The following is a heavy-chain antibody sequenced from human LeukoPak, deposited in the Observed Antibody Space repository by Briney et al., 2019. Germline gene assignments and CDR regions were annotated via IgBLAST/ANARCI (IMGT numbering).Heavy chain of an antibody. J-gene: IGHJ4*02. D-gene: IGHD6-19*01. CDR2: IYSGGST. V-gene: IGHV3-53*01. Sequence: GGSLRLSCAASGFTVSSNYMSWVRQAPGKGLEWVSVIYSGGSTYYADSVKGRFTISRDNSKNTLYLQMNSLRAEDTAVYYCAKDRDSSGWYYFDYWGQGTLVTVSS. CDR3: AKDRDSSGWYYFDY. CDR1: GFTVSSNY.